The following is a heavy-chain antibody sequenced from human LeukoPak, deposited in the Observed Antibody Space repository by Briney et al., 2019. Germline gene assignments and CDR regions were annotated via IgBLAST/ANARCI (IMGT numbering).Heavy chain of an antibody. D-gene: IGHD5-24*01. CDR1: GGSISSSSYY. Sequence: SETLSLTCTVSGGSISSSSYYWGWIRQPPGKGLEWIGSIYYSGSTYYNPSLKSRVTISVDTSKTQCSLKLSSVTAADTAVYYCARHGVEMATINYWGQGTLVTVSS. CDR3: ARHGVEMATINY. J-gene: IGHJ4*02. CDR2: IYYSGST. V-gene: IGHV4-39*01.